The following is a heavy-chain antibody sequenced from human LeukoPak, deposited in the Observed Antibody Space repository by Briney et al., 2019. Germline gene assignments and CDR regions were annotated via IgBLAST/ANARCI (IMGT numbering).Heavy chain of an antibody. D-gene: IGHD2-15*01. CDR1: GSSITTYTH. V-gene: IGHV4-38-2*02. CDR2: IYYSGST. Sequence: SETLSLTCTVSGSSITTYTHWDWIRQPPGKGLAWIGSIYYSGSTYYNPSLKSRVTISVDTSKNQFSLKLSSVTAADTAVYYCARRSCSGGTCYESRGWFDSWGQGTLVTVSS. CDR3: ARRSCSGGTCYESRGWFDS. J-gene: IGHJ5*01.